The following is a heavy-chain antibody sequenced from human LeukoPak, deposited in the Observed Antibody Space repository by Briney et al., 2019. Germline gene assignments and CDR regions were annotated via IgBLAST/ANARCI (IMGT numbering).Heavy chain of an antibody. Sequence: ASVKVSCKASGYTFTSYGISWVRQAPGQGLEWMGWISAYNGNTNYAQKLQGRVTMTTDTSTSTAYMELRSLRSDDTAVYYCARRLLWFGESSLFDYWGQGTLVTVSS. CDR1: GYTFTSYG. CDR2: ISAYNGNT. D-gene: IGHD3-10*01. CDR3: ARRLLWFGESSLFDY. J-gene: IGHJ4*02. V-gene: IGHV1-18*04.